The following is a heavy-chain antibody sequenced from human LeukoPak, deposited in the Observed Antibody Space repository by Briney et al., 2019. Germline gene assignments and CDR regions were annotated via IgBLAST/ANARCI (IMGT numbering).Heavy chain of an antibody. V-gene: IGHV3-73*01. J-gene: IGHJ4*02. CDR3: TTTRYCSSTSCSYYFDY. CDR2: IRSKANSYAT. Sequence: GGSLRLSCAASGFTFSGSAMHWVRQASGKGLEWVGRIRSKANSYATAYAASVKGRFAISRDDSKNTAYLQMNSLKTEDTAVYYCTTTRYCSSTSCSYYFDYWGQGTLVTVSS. CDR1: GFTFSGSA. D-gene: IGHD2-2*01.